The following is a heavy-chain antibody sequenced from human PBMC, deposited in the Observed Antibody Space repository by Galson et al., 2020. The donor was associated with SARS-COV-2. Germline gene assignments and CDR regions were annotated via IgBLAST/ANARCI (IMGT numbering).Heavy chain of an antibody. Sequence: SATLSLTCTVSGASIRSGRYHWSWIRPPAGKGLESIGRIYTSGNTNYNPSLKSRVTISLDTSKNQFSLRLRSVTAADTAVYYCARGEFLEFYYYGMDVWGQGTTVTVSS. D-gene: IGHD3-3*01. V-gene: IGHV4-61*02. CDR3: ARGEFLEFYYYGMDV. CDR1: GASIRSGRYH. CDR2: IYTSGNT. J-gene: IGHJ6*02.